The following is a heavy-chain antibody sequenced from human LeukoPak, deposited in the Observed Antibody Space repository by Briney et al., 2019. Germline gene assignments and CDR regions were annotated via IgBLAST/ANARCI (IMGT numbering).Heavy chain of an antibody. CDR2: ISGSGGGT. V-gene: IGHV3-23*01. J-gene: IGHJ3*02. Sequence: PGGSLRLSCVASEFTFSRYALSWVRQAPGKGLEWVSSISGSGGGTYYADSVKGRFTISRDNSKNTLYLQMDSLRAEDTAVYYCAKDRPYNYDTSGYEAFDIWGQGTMVTVSS. D-gene: IGHD3-22*01. CDR1: EFTFSRYA. CDR3: AKDRPYNYDTSGYEAFDI.